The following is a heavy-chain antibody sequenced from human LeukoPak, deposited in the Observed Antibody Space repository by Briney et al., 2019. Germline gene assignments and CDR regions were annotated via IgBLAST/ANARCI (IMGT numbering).Heavy chain of an antibody. Sequence: SETLSLTCTVSGGSISSFYWSWIRQPAGKGLEWIGRIYTSGSTNYNPSRKSRVTMSVATSKNQFSLKLSSVPAAETAVYYCARRYDYVWGSYRPGGWFDPWGQGTLVTVSS. D-gene: IGHD3-16*02. CDR1: GGSISSFY. J-gene: IGHJ5*02. CDR2: IYTSGST. V-gene: IGHV4-4*07. CDR3: ARRYDYVWGSYRPGGWFDP.